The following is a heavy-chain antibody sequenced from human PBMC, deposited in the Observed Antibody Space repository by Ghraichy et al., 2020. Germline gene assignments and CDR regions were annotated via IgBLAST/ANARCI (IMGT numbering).Heavy chain of an antibody. D-gene: IGHD2-21*02. V-gene: IGHV3-30*18. Sequence: GSLRLSCAASGFTFSSYGMHWVRQAPGKGLEWVAVISYDGSNKYYADSVKGRFTISRDNSKNTLYLQMNSLRAEDTAVYYCAKVKGDPPKDYGMDVWGQGTTVTVSS. CDR1: GFTFSSYG. J-gene: IGHJ6*02. CDR3: AKVKGDPPKDYGMDV. CDR2: ISYDGSNK.